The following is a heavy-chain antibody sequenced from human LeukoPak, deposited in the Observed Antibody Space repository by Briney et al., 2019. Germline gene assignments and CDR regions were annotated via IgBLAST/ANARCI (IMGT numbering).Heavy chain of an antibody. CDR1: GFTFSNYG. J-gene: IGHJ4*02. V-gene: IGHV3-33*01. CDR2: TWYDGSNK. CDR3: ARDGSYDGIDFDY. D-gene: IGHD5-12*01. Sequence: GGSLRLSCAASGFTFSNYGMHWVRQALGKGLEWMALTWYDGSNKYYADSVKGRFTISRDNSKNTLYLQISSLRAEDTAVYYCARDGSYDGIDFDYWGQGTLVTVSS.